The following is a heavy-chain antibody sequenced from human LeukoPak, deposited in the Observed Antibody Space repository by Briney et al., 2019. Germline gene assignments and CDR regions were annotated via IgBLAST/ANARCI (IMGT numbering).Heavy chain of an antibody. CDR3: ARALWFGESPRATYYYYYMDV. CDR2: IYYSGGT. D-gene: IGHD3-10*01. CDR1: GGSISSYY. J-gene: IGHJ6*03. Sequence: SETLSLTCTVSGGSISSYYWSWIRQPPGKGLEWIGYIYYSGGTNYNPSLKSRVTISVDTSKNQFSLKLSSVTAADTAVYYCARALWFGESPRATYYYYYMDVWGKGTTVTISS. V-gene: IGHV4-59*01.